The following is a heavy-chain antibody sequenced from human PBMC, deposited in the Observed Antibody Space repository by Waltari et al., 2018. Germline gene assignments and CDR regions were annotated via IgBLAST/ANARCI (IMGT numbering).Heavy chain of an antibody. CDR1: SYSIRSGYF. Sequence: QVQLQESGPGLARPSETLSLTRVVSSYSIRSGYFWGWIRQPPGKGLEWIGSISHSGKTYYNPSLQSRLSLSVDTSKNQFALKVTSVTAADTAIYYCVRDLGGSGNSWFDAWGQGTLVTVSS. D-gene: IGHD3-10*01. CDR3: VRDLGGSGNSWFDA. CDR2: ISHSGKT. V-gene: IGHV4-38-2*02. J-gene: IGHJ5*02.